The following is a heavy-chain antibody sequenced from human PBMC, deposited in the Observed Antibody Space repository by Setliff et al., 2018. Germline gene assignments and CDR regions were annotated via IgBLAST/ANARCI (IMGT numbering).Heavy chain of an antibody. D-gene: IGHD3-16*02. V-gene: IGHV4-39*07. J-gene: IGHJ4*02. CDR2: IYYRGST. CDR3: RLWSHSYHNDY. Sequence: SETLSLTCTVSGGSISSTSYYWAWIRQPPGKGLERTGSIYYRGSTFIYPSLRSRVTISADTSKNQFSLKLTSVTAADTAVYYCRLWSHSYHNDYWGQGTLVTVSS. CDR1: GGSISSTSYY.